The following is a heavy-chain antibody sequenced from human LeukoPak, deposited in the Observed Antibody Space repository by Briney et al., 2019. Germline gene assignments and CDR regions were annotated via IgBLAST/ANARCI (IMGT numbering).Heavy chain of an antibody. CDR3: AREFGYYYDSSGCYYDY. D-gene: IGHD3-22*01. Sequence: GGSLRLSCAASGFTFSSYSMNWVRQAPGKGLEWVSSISSSSYIYYADSVKGRFTISRDNAKNSLYLQMNSLRAEDTAVYYCAREFGYYYDSSGCYYDYWGQGTLVTVSS. J-gene: IGHJ4*02. CDR2: ISSSSYI. V-gene: IGHV3-21*01. CDR1: GFTFSSYS.